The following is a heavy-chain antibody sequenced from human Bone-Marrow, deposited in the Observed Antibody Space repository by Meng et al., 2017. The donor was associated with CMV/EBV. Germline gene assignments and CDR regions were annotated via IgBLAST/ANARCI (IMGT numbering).Heavy chain of an antibody. V-gene: IGHV3-21*01. J-gene: IGHJ4*02. CDR2: ISNSNNYI. Sequence: GESLKICCAAAGFTFSRNSMNWVRQAPGKGLEWVSSISNSNNYIYYADSVKGRFTISRDNAKSSLYLQMNSLRAEDTAVYYCARDPRPIATVPYLGYWGQGTLVTVSS. CDR3: ARDPRPIATVPYLGY. D-gene: IGHD2-21*01. CDR1: GFTFSRNS.